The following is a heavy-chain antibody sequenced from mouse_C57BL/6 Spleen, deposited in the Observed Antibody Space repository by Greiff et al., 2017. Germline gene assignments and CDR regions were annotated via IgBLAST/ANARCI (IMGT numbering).Heavy chain of an antibody. Sequence: DVQLQESGPGLVQPSQSLSLTCSVTGYSITSGYYWNWIRQFPGNKLEWMGYISYDGSNNYNPSLKNRISITRDTSKNQFFLKLISVTTEDTATYYCARRGIYYGYEYYFDYWGQGTTPTVSS. J-gene: IGHJ2*01. CDR1: GYSITSGYY. CDR3: ARRGIYYGYEYYFDY. CDR2: ISYDGSN. D-gene: IGHD2-2*01. V-gene: IGHV3-6*01.